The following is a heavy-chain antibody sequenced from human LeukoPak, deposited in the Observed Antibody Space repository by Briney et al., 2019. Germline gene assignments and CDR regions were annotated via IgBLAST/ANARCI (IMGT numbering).Heavy chain of an antibody. CDR2: IYPGDSDT. Sequence: GESLKISCKVPGYSFTSHWIGWVRQMPGKGLEWMGIIYPGDSDTRYSPSFQGQVTISADKSISTAYLQWSSRKASDTAMYYCARRSPYSSSWYLDYWGQGTLVTVSS. D-gene: IGHD6-13*01. CDR3: ARRSPYSSSWYLDY. CDR1: GYSFTSHW. J-gene: IGHJ4*02. V-gene: IGHV5-51*01.